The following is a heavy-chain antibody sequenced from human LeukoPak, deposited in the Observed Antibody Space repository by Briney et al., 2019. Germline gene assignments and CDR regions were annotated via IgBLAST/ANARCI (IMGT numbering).Heavy chain of an antibody. CDR2: ISGSGGTA. Sequence: PGGSLRLSCAASGFTFSSYAMTWVRQAPGKGLEWVSSISGSGGTAHYADSVKGRFTIPRDNSKNTVYVQMNSLRVEDTAAYYCAKESGSYDVWGQGTTVTVSS. CDR3: AKESGSYDV. V-gene: IGHV3-23*01. D-gene: IGHD3-10*01. CDR1: GFTFSSYA. J-gene: IGHJ6*02.